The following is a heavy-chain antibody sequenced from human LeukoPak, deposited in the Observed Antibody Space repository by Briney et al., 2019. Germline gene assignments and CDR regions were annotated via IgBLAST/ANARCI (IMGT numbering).Heavy chain of an antibody. V-gene: IGHV3-53*01. CDR3: AREDVDYDSSGYVY. CDR1: GFTVSSNY. D-gene: IGHD3-22*01. Sequence: GGSLRLSCAASGFTVSSNYMSWVRQAPGKGLEWVSVIYSGGSTYYADSVKGRFTISRDNSKNTLYLQMNSLRAEDTAVYYCAREDVDYDSSGYVYWGQGTLVTVSS. CDR2: IYSGGST. J-gene: IGHJ4*02.